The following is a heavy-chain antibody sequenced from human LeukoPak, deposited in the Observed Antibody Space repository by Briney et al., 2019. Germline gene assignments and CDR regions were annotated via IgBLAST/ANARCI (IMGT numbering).Heavy chain of an antibody. CDR1: GFTFSSYS. V-gene: IGHV3-21*01. CDR2: ISSSSSYI. Sequence: GGSLRLSCAASGFTFSSYSMNWVRQAPGKGLEWVSSISSSSSYIYYADSVKGRFTISRDNAKNSLYLQMNSLRAEDTAVYYCARDFRGYSYGPDYWGQGTLVTVSS. J-gene: IGHJ4*02. CDR3: ARDFRGYSYGPDY. D-gene: IGHD5-18*01.